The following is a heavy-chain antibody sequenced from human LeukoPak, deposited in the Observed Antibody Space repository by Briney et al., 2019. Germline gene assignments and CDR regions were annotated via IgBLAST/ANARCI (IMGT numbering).Heavy chain of an antibody. Sequence: ASVTVSFTASGYSFSKYGLNWVRQVPGQPPEGMGRIAAYSGNRNYADKFQGRVTITANTSTNTAYMELKTLTSDATAIYYCARGAEGGTSMRTRYFYYYMDVWGKGITVTVSS. J-gene: IGHJ6*03. CDR3: ARGAEGGTSMRTRYFYYYMDV. V-gene: IGHV1-18*01. CDR1: GYSFSKYG. CDR2: IAAYSGNR. D-gene: IGHD1-1*01.